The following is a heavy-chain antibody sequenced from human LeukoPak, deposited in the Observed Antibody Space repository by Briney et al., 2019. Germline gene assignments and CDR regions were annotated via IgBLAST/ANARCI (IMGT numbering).Heavy chain of an antibody. CDR2: IYSGGST. CDR1: GFTVSSNY. J-gene: IGHJ4*02. Sequence: GGSLRLSCAASGFTVSSNYMSWVRQAPGKGLEWVSVIYSGGSTYYADSVKGRFTISRDDSKNTLYLQMNSLRAEDTAVYYCASHRAHYDILTGYLDYWGQGTLVTVSS. CDR3: ASHRAHYDILTGYLDY. V-gene: IGHV3-66*04. D-gene: IGHD3-9*01.